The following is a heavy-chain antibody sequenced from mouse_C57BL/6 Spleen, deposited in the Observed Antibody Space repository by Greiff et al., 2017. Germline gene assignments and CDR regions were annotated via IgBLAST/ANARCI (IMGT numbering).Heavy chain of an antibody. J-gene: IGHJ1*03. V-gene: IGHV1-55*01. CDR1: GYTFTSYW. CDR2: ISPGSGST. D-gene: IGHD1-1*01. CDR3: AREITTGVAGNWYFDV. Sequence: VQLQQPGAELVKPGASVKMSCKASGYTFTSYWITWVKQRPGQGLAWIGDISPGSGSTNSNEKFKSKATLTVDTSSSTAYMQLSSGTSEDSAVYYCAREITTGVAGNWYFDVWGTGTTVTVSS.